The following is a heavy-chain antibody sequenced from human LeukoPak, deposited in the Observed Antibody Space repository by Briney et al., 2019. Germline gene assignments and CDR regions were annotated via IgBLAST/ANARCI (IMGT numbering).Heavy chain of an antibody. Sequence: KSSETLSLTCTVSGGSISSYYWSWIRQPPGKGLEWIGYIYYSGSTNYNPSLKSRVTISVDTSKNQFSLKLSSVTAADTAVYYCARLAARFGITAKYYFDYWGQGTLVTVSS. CDR3: ARLAARFGITAKYYFDY. D-gene: IGHD3-3*01. J-gene: IGHJ4*02. CDR1: GGSISSYY. CDR2: IYYSGST. V-gene: IGHV4-59*08.